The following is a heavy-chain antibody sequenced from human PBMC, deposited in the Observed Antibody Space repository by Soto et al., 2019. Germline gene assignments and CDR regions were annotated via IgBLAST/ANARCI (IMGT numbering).Heavy chain of an antibody. Sequence: QVQLVESGGSVVQPGRSLRLSCAASGFTFSSDGMHWVRQAPGKGLEWVAVIWYDGSNKYYADSVKGRFTISRDNSKNTLYLQMISLRAEDTAVYYCARDFSSSWYTDAFDIWGQGTMVTVSS. CDR3: ARDFSSSWYTDAFDI. J-gene: IGHJ3*02. CDR1: GFTFSSDG. D-gene: IGHD6-13*01. CDR2: IWYDGSNK. V-gene: IGHV3-33*01.